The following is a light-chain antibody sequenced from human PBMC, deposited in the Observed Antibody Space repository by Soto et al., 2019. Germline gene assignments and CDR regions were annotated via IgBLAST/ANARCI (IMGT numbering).Light chain of an antibody. Sequence: DIVLTQSPATLSVSPGERATLSCRASQSVSSNLAWYQQKPGQAPRLLIYGASTRATGVPARISGSVSGTEFTLTIASLQSEDFAVYYCQQYSSWLWTFGQGTKVDIK. CDR3: QQYSSWLWT. V-gene: IGKV3-15*01. J-gene: IGKJ1*01. CDR2: GAS. CDR1: QSVSSN.